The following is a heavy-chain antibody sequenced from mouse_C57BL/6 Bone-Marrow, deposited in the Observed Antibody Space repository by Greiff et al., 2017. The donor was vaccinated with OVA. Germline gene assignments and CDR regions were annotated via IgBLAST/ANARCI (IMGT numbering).Heavy chain of an antibody. Sequence: VKLVESGAELARPGASVKLSCKASGYTFTSYGISWVKQRTGQGLEWIGEIYPRSGNTYYNEKFKGKATLTADKSSSTAYMELRSLTSEDSAVYFCARCFDGYYFDYWGQGTTLTVSS. CDR2: IYPRSGNT. CDR3: ARCFDGYYFDY. CDR1: GYTFTSYG. D-gene: IGHD2-3*01. V-gene: IGHV1-81*01. J-gene: IGHJ2*01.